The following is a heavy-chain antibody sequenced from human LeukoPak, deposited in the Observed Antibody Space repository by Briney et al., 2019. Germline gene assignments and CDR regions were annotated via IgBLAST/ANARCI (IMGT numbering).Heavy chain of an antibody. CDR1: GFTFSNAW. CDR2: IKSKTDGGTT. J-gene: IGHJ4*02. D-gene: IGHD3-22*01. Sequence: GGSLRLSCAASGFTFSNAWMSWVRQAPGKGLEWVGRIKSKTDGGTTDYAAPVKGRFTISRDDSKNTLYLQMNSLKTEDTAVYYCARKYDSSGYFDYWGQGTLVTVSS. CDR3: ARKYDSSGYFDY. V-gene: IGHV3-15*01.